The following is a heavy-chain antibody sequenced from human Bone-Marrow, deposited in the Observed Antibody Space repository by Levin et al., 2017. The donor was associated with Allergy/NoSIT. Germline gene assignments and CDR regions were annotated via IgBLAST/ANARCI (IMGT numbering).Heavy chain of an antibody. D-gene: IGHD1-1*01. CDR1: GFTFNNYY. Sequence: GGSLRLSCAASGFTFNNYYMTWVRQSPGRGLEWVANIKQDGSKKSYVDSVKGRFIISRDNAKSSLYLQVNNLRAEDTAVYYCARDLYGWNALDPWGQGTLVTVSS. CDR3: ARDLYGWNALDP. J-gene: IGHJ5*02. V-gene: IGHV3-7*01. CDR2: IKQDGSKK.